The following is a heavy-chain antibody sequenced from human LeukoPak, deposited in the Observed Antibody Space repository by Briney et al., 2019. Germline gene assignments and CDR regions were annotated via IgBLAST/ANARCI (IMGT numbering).Heavy chain of an antibody. J-gene: IGHJ5*02. CDR2: ISAYNGNT. CDR1: GYTFINDG. V-gene: IGHV1-18*01. Sequence: GASVKVSCKASGYTFINDGISWVRQAPGQGLEWIGWISAYNGNTNYAQNLQDRLNLTRDTSTGTVYMELRGLRSDDPAVYYCARDRVGITGNWFDPWGQGTLVTVSS. CDR3: ARDRVGITGNWFDP. D-gene: IGHD1-26*01.